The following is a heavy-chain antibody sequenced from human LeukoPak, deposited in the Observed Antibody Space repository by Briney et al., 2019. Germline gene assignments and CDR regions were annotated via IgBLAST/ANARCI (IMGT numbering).Heavy chain of an antibody. V-gene: IGHV1-69*04. CDR1: GGTFSNYA. CDR3: ARGENWFDP. J-gene: IGHJ5*02. CDR2: FIPVLGTA. Sequence: SVKVSCKASGGTFSNYAISWVRQAPGQGLQWMGRFIPVLGTANYAQKFQGRVTITADKSTSTAYMELSSLRSEDTAVYYCARGENWFDPWGQGTLVTVSS. D-gene: IGHD1-26*01.